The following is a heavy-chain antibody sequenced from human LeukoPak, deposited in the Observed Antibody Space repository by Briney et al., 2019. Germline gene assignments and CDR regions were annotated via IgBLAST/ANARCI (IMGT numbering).Heavy chain of an antibody. CDR1: GYTFTSYG. V-gene: IGHV1-18*01. CDR3: ASSGGRHERPGIAAAGTIQPFDI. J-gene: IGHJ3*02. D-gene: IGHD6-13*01. Sequence: GSSVKVSCKASGYTFTSYGISWVRQAPGQGLEWMGWISGYNGHTDYPQQFQGRVTMTTDTSTSTAYMELRSLRSDDTAVYYCASSGGRHERPGIAAAGTIQPFDIWGQGTMVTVSS. CDR2: ISGYNGHT.